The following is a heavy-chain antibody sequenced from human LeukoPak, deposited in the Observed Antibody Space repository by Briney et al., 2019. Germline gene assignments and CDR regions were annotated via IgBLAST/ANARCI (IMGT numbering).Heavy chain of an antibody. J-gene: IGHJ6*02. CDR2: ISGSGGST. V-gene: IGHV3-23*01. Sequence: XXXVXXXPGKGLEWVSAISGSGGSTYYADSVKGRFTISRDNSKNTLYLQMNSLRAEDTAVYYCATPRYYYYYYGMDVWGQGTTVTVSS. CDR3: ATPRYYYYYYGMDV.